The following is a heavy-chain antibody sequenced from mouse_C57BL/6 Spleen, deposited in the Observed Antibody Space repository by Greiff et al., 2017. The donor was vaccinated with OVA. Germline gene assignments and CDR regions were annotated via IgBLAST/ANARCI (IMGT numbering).Heavy chain of an antibody. V-gene: IGHV5-9*01. J-gene: IGHJ2*01. CDR1: GFTFSSYT. CDR3: ARLLDY. CDR2: ISGGGGNT. Sequence: EVKLEESGGGLVKPGGSLKLSCAASGFTFSSYTMSWVRQTPEKRLEWVATISGGGGNTYYPDSVKGRFTISRDNAKNTLYLQMSSLRAEDTALYYCARLLDYWGQGTTLTVSS.